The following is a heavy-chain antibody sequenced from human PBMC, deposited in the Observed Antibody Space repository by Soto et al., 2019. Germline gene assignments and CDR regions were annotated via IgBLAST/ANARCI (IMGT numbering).Heavy chain of an antibody. Sequence: GESLKISCKGSGYSFTSYWIGWVRQMPGKGLEWMGIIYPGDSDTRYSPSFQGQVTISADKSISTAYLQWSSLKASDTAMYYCARHVNVPYYYGSGSYYKYYYMDVWGKGTTVTVSS. CDR2: IYPGDSDT. D-gene: IGHD3-10*01. J-gene: IGHJ6*03. CDR3: ARHVNVPYYYGSGSYYKYYYMDV. V-gene: IGHV5-51*01. CDR1: GYSFTSYW.